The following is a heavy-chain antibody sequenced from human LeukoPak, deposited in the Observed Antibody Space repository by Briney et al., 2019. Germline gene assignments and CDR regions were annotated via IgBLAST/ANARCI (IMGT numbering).Heavy chain of an antibody. J-gene: IGHJ6*02. CDR3: ARDGYFMGPPGGMDV. V-gene: IGHV3-48*03. CDR2: ISSSGSTI. Sequence: GGSLRLSCAASGFTFSSYAMSWVRQAPGKGLEWVSYISSSGSTIYYADSVKGRFTISRDNAKNSLYLQMNSLRAEDTAVYYCARDGYFMGPPGGMDVWGQGTTVTVSS. D-gene: IGHD3-22*01. CDR1: GFTFSSYA.